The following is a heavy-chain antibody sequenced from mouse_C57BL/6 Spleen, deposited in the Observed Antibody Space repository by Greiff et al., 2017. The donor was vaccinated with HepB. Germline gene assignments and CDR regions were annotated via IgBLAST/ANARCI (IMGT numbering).Heavy chain of an antibody. CDR1: GYTFTSYW. CDR2: INPSNGGT. V-gene: IGHV1-53*01. Sequence: QVQLQQSGTELVKPGASVKLSCKASGYTFTSYWMHWVKQRPGQGLEWIGNINPSNGGTNYNEKFKSKATLTVDKSSSTAYMQLSSLTSEDSAVYYCARGRITTVVARNYFDYWGQGTTLTVSS. CDR3: ARGRITTVVARNYFDY. D-gene: IGHD1-1*01. J-gene: IGHJ2*01.